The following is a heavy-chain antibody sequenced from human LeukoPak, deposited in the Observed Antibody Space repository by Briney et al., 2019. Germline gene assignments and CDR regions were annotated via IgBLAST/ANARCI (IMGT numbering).Heavy chain of an antibody. CDR1: GGSISSSSYY. D-gene: IGHD3-10*01. J-gene: IGHJ6*02. CDR2: IYYSGST. Sequence: NPSETLSLTCTVSGGSISSSSYYWGWIRQPPGKGLEWIGYIYYSGSTNYNPSLKSRVTISVDTSKNQFSLKLSSVTAADTAVYYCARDNVPQGSYGSGSYIPYYYYYGMDVWGQGTTVTVSS. CDR3: ARDNVPQGSYGSGSYIPYYYYYGMDV. V-gene: IGHV4-61*05.